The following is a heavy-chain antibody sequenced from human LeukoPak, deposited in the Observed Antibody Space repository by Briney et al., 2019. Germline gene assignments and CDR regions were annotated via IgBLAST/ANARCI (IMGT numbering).Heavy chain of an antibody. CDR3: AKTYCGGDCYSKMGYMDV. J-gene: IGHJ6*03. D-gene: IGHD2-21*02. CDR1: GFTFRSYA. V-gene: IGHV3-23*01. CDR2: ISGSGGST. Sequence: GALRLSCAASGFTFRSYAMSWVRQAPGKGLEWVSAISGSGGSTYYADSVKGRFTISRDNSKNTLYLQMNSLRAEDTAVYYCAKTYCGGDCYSKMGYMDVWGKGTTVTVSS.